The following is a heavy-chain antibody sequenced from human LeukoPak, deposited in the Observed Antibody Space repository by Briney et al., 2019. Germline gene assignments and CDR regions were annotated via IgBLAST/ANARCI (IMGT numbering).Heavy chain of an antibody. Sequence: SETLSLTCTVSGYSISSGYYWGWIRQPPGKGLEWIGSIYHSGSTYYNPSLKSRITISVDTSKNQFSLKLNSVTAADTAVCYCAAQGYSYGPVDYWGQGTLVTVSS. CDR3: AAQGYSYGPVDY. J-gene: IGHJ4*02. D-gene: IGHD5-18*01. CDR1: GYSISSGYY. CDR2: IYHSGST. V-gene: IGHV4-38-2*02.